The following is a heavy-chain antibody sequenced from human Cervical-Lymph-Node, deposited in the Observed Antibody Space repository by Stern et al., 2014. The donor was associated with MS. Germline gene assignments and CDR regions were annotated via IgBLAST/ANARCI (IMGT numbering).Heavy chain of an antibody. CDR2: IYYSGGTK. CDR3: ARVYRGYRGYVIFFFYYGMDV. D-gene: IGHD5-12*01. J-gene: IGHJ6*02. CDR1: GYTFTSYY. V-gene: IGHV1-46*01. Sequence: QVQLEESGAEVKKPGASVRLSCKASGYTFTSYYLNWVRQAPGMGLEWMGKIYYSGGTKDNAQDLQDRLITTRETTTTTSYMENNSLISEDTAVYYCARVYRGYRGYVIFFFYYGMDVWGQGTTVTVSS.